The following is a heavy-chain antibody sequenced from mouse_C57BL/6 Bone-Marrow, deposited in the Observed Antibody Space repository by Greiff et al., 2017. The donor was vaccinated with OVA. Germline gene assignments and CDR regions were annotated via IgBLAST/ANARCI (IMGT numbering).Heavy chain of an antibody. CDR3: ARINYWYFDV. CDR2: ISSGSSTI. CDR1: GFTFSDYG. V-gene: IGHV5-17*01. J-gene: IGHJ1*03. Sequence: EVKLMESGGGLVKPGGSLKLSCAASGFTFSDYGMHWVRQAPEKGLEWVAYISSGSSTIYYADTVKGRFTISRDNAKNTLFLQMTSLRAEDTDMYYCARINYWYFDVWGTGTTVTVSS.